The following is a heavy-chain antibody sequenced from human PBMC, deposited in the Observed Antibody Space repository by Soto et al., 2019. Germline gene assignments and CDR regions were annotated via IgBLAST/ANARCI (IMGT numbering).Heavy chain of an antibody. Sequence: SETLSLTCNVSGGPISNYYWTWVRQSPEKGLEWIGYMYYNGNINYNPSLKSRVTISIDTSKNQFSLTLKSVTAADTAVYYCASGGNWFDPWGQGVLVTVSS. CDR2: MYYNGNI. CDR3: ASGGNWFDP. J-gene: IGHJ5*02. CDR1: GGPISNYY. D-gene: IGHD3-16*01. V-gene: IGHV4-59*01.